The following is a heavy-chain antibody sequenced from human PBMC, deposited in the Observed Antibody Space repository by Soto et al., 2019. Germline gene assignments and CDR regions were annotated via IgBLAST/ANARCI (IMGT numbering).Heavy chain of an antibody. Sequence: SETLSLTCNVSGGPISNYYWTWVRQSPEKGLEWIGYMYYNGNINYNPSLKSRVTISIDTSKNQFSLTLKSVTAADTAVYYCASGGNWFDPWGQGVLVTVSS. CDR2: MYYNGNI. CDR3: ASGGNWFDP. J-gene: IGHJ5*02. CDR1: GGPISNYY. D-gene: IGHD3-16*01. V-gene: IGHV4-59*01.